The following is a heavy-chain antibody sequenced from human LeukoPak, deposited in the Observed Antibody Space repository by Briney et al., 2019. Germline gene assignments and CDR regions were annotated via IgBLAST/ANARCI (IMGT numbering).Heavy chain of an antibody. CDR1: GGSISSYY. CDR2: IYYSGST. J-gene: IGHJ3*02. D-gene: IGHD3-22*01. Sequence: SETLSLTCTVSGGSISSYYWSWIRQPPGKGLEWIGYIYYSGSTNYNPSLESRVTISVDTSKNQFSLKLSSVTAADTAVYYCARDRCYYDSSGYYYDFRAFDIWGQGTMVTVSS. CDR3: ARDRCYYDSSGYYYDFRAFDI. V-gene: IGHV4-59*01.